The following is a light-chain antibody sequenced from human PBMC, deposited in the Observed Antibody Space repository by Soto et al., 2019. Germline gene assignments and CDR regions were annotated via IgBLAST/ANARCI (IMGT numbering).Light chain of an antibody. CDR2: GAS. CDR1: QSVSSD. V-gene: IGKV3D-15*01. Sequence: EIVMTQSPATLSVSPGERATLSCRASQSVSSDLAWYHQKPGQAPRLLIYGASSRATGIPDRFSGRGSGTEFTLTISRLQTEDFATYYCQQLNIYPLTFGGGTKGDIK. J-gene: IGKJ4*01. CDR3: QQLNIYPLT.